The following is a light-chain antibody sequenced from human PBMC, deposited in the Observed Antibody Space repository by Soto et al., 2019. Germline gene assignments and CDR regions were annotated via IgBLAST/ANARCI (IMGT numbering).Light chain of an antibody. J-gene: IGKJ5*01. V-gene: IGKV1-33*01. Sequence: DIQMTQSPSSLSASVGDRFTITCEASQDITNSLNWYQQKPGKAPKLLIYEASNLETGVPSRFSGSGSGTDFTFSISSLQPEDIATYYCQQYDNLPITFGQGTRLEIK. CDR3: QQYDNLPIT. CDR2: EAS. CDR1: QDITNS.